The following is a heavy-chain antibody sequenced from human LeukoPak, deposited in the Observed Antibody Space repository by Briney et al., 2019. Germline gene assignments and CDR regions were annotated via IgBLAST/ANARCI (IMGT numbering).Heavy chain of an antibody. CDR1: GFTFSNYA. Sequence: GGSLRLSCAASGFTFSNYAMHWVRQAPSKGLEWVAIVSYDGSSKSYADSVKGRFTISRDNSKNTLYLQMNSLKAEDMAIYYCARDSGCSSTDCYANWFDPWGQGILVTVSS. V-gene: IGHV3-30*04. CDR3: ARDSGCSSTDCYANWFDP. CDR2: VSYDGSSK. J-gene: IGHJ5*02. D-gene: IGHD2-2*01.